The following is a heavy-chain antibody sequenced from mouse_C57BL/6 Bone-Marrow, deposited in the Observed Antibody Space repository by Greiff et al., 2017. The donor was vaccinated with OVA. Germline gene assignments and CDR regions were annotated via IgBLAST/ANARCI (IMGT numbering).Heavy chain of an antibody. D-gene: IGHD1-1*01. Sequence: EVQLQQSGTVLARPGASVKMSCKTSGYTFTSYWMHWVKQRPGQGLEWIGAIYPGNSDTSYNQKFKGKAQLTAAPSASTAYMELSSLTNADSAVYYCTRRVTTVVAPYYAMDYWGQGTSVTVSA. J-gene: IGHJ4*01. V-gene: IGHV1-5*01. CDR2: IYPGNSDT. CDR1: GYTFTSYW. CDR3: TRRVTTVVAPYYAMDY.